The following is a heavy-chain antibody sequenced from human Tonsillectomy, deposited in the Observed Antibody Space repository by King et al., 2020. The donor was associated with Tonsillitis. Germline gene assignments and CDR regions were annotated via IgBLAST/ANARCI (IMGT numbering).Heavy chain of an antibody. J-gene: IGHJ3*02. CDR1: GFTFSSCS. CDR3: ARDPVNYGDAFDI. V-gene: IGHV3-21*01. CDR2: ITSSSTYI. Sequence: VQLVESGGGLVKPGGSLRLSCAASGFTFSSCSMNCVRQAPGKGLEWVSSITSSSTYIYYADSVKGRFTISRDNAKNSLYLQMNSLIAEDTAVYYCARDPVNYGDAFDIWGQGTMVTVSS. D-gene: IGHD4-11*01.